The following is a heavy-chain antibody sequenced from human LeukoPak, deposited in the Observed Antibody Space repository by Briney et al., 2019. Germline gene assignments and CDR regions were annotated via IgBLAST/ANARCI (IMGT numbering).Heavy chain of an antibody. J-gene: IGHJ3*02. CDR2: ISGSGGST. CDR1: GGSISSYY. V-gene: IGHV3-23*01. CDR3: AKDPYCSSTSCYTGAFDI. Sequence: ETLSLTCTVSGGSISSYYWSWIRQPPGKGLEWVSAISGSGGSTYYADSVKGRFTISRDNSKNTLYLQMNSLRAEDTAVYYCAKDPYCSSTSCYTGAFDIWGQGTMVTVSS. D-gene: IGHD2-2*02.